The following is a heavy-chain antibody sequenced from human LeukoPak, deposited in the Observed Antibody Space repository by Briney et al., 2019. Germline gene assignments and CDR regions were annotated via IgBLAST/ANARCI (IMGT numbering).Heavy chain of an antibody. Sequence: GESLKISCVGSGFSLSSYATSWVRQAPGKGLEYVSAIRSDGSSTFYPNSVKGRFTISRDNSKSTLYLQMGSLRAEDTAVYYCTRRYGGHSGWAGYHDSWGQGTLVTVSS. D-gene: IGHD6-19*01. CDR1: GFSLSSYA. V-gene: IGHV3-64*01. J-gene: IGHJ4*02. CDR2: IRSDGSST. CDR3: TRRYGGHSGWAGYHDS.